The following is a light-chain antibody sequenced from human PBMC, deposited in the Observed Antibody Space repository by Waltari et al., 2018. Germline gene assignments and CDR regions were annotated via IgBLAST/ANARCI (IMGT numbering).Light chain of an antibody. CDR1: KRVGRS. CDR2: GAS. Sequence: EIVLTQSPGTLSLSPGERATLSCRASKRVGRSLAWDQQKPGPAPRLLVYGASSRATGVPDRFSGSVSGTDFSLTISRLEPEDFAVYYCQHYVRLPVTFGQGTKVEIK. CDR3: QHYVRLPVT. V-gene: IGKV3-20*01. J-gene: IGKJ1*01.